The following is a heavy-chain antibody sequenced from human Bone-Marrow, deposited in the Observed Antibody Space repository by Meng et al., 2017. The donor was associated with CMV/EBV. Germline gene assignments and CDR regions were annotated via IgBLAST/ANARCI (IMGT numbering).Heavy chain of an antibody. CDR3: ARIYDFWSGSFDY. CDR2: INHSGST. D-gene: IGHD3-3*01. J-gene: IGHJ4*02. Sequence: SETLSLTCAVYGGSFSGYYWSWIRQPPGKGLEWIGEINHSGSTNYNPSLKSRVTISVDTSKNQFSLKLSSVTAAVTAVYYCARIYDFWSGSFDYWGQGTLVTVSS. CDR1: GGSFSGYY. V-gene: IGHV4-34*01.